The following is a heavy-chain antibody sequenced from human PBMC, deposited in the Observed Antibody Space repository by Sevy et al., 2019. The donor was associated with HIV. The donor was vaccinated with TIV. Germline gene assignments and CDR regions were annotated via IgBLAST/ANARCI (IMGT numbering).Heavy chain of an antibody. CDR3: SREVGGFNWRPDYFDS. J-gene: IGHJ4*02. D-gene: IGHD3-3*01. CDR2: IKQDQSEK. Sequence: GSLRLSCETSGFIFTDYWMSWVRQIPGKGLEWVATIKQDQSEKYYVDSVKGRFAISRDSAKKSVSLQMKGLRAEDTALYFCSREVGGFNWRPDYFDSWGQGTLVTVSS. CDR1: GFIFTDYW. V-gene: IGHV3-7*01.